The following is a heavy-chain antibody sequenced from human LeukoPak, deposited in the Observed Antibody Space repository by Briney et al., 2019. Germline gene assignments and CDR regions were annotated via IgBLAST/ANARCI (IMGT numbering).Heavy chain of an antibody. V-gene: IGHV3-23*01. CDR3: AKASYGDYYDY. CDR1: VCLCSDQA. J-gene: IGHJ4*02. Sequence: GGSLRLSCAASVCLCSDQAMPGLRKAPGKGLEWVSAISGSGVTTYYADSVKGRFTISRDNSRNTLYLEMDSMRPEDTVEYYCAKASYGDYYDYWGQGTLVTVSS. D-gene: IGHD4-17*01. CDR2: ISGSGVTT.